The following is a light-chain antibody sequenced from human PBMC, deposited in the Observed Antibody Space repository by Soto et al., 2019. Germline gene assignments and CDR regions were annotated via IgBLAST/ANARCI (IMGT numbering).Light chain of an antibody. CDR3: QQCYMGWT. CDR1: QSISSW. V-gene: IGKV1-5*01. CDR2: DAS. J-gene: IGKJ1*01. Sequence: EIQMTQSPSTLSATVGDRVTITCRASQSISSWLAWYQQKPGKAPKLLIYDASTLESGVPSRFSGTGSGTEFTFSITSLQPEDFGTYYCQQCYMGWTFGQGTKLDI.